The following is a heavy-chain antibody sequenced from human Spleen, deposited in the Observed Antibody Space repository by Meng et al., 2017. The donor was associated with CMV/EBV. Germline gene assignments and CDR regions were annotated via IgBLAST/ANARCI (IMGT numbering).Heavy chain of an antibody. J-gene: IGHJ4*02. CDR1: GFSLNDYM. Sequence: ASGFSLNDYMMNWVRQAPGKGLEWVSSISSGGGFKKYADSVKGRFTISKDLSKNSLYLQMNSLRADDTGIYYCVRGGVHCRASSCFVWGLGSLVTVSS. CDR3: VRGGVHCRASSCFV. V-gene: IGHV3-21*01. CDR2: ISSGGGFK. D-gene: IGHD2-15*01.